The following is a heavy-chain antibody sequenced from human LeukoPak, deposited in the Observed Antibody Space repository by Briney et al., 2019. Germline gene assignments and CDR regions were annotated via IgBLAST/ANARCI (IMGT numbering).Heavy chain of an antibody. CDR3: ARVEFRVVGFDY. Sequence: SETLSLTCTVSGGSISSGVYYWSWIRQHPGKGLEWIGYIYYSGSTYYNPSLKSRVTISVDTSKNQGSLKLSSVAAADTAVYYCARVEFRVVGFDYGGQGTLVTVSS. J-gene: IGHJ4*02. V-gene: IGHV4-31*03. CDR1: GGSISSGVYY. CDR2: IYYSGST. D-gene: IGHD3-10*01.